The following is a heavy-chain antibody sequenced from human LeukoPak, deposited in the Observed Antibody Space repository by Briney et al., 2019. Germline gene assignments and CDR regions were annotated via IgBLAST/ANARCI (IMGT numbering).Heavy chain of an antibody. Sequence: GGSLRLSCVASGFTFSSYWMSWVRQAPGKGLEWVANINLDGNEKYYIDSVKGRFTISRDNAKNSPYLQMSSLRAEDTALYYCAREVAVGIGAYNYWGQGTLVTVSS. CDR3: AREVAVGIGAYNY. J-gene: IGHJ4*02. CDR2: INLDGNEK. V-gene: IGHV3-7*01. D-gene: IGHD6-13*01. CDR1: GFTFSSYW.